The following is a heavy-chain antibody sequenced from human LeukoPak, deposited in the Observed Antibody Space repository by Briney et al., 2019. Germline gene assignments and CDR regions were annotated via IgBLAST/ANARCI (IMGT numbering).Heavy chain of an antibody. Sequence: PGGSLRLSCVGSGFTFSVHWVRKVQGTGLEWLTFIRHDGTDQHYADSVRGRFTISRDNSKNTVYLQMNSLRPEDTALYYCAKDGNWASVSWGQGTLVTVSS. CDR3: AKDGNWASVS. CDR1: GFTFS. V-gene: IGHV3-30*02. CDR2: IRHDGTDQ. D-gene: IGHD7-27*01. J-gene: IGHJ5*02.